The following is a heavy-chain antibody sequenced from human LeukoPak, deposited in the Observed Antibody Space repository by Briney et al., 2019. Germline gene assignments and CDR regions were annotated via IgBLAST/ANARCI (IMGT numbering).Heavy chain of an antibody. CDR2: IRSKADAYAT. CDR3: TREYSSGWPFDF. D-gene: IGHD6-19*01. J-gene: IGHJ4*02. CDR1: GFTFSDSA. V-gene: IGHV3-73*01. Sequence: GGSLRLSCAASGFTFSDSAIHWVRQATGKGLEWVGRIRSKADAYATTYAASLKGRFPISRDDSRNRAYLQMSSLRTEDTAVYYCTREYSSGWPFDFWGQGTLVTVSS.